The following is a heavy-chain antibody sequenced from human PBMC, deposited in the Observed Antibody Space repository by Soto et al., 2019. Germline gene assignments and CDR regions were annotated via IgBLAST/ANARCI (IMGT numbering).Heavy chain of an antibody. D-gene: IGHD6-13*01. CDR1: GFTFSTSA. V-gene: IGHV3-30-3*01. CDR2: ISYGGNNK. J-gene: IGHJ4*02. Sequence: QVQVVESGGGVVQPGGSLRLSCAASGFTFSTSAMHWVRQAPGKGLEWMAMISYGGNNKYYADSVKSRFTISRDISESTLYLQMNSLRTEDTAVYYCAREEFEAGRGHFGYWGQGTLVSVSS. CDR3: AREEFEAGRGHFGY.